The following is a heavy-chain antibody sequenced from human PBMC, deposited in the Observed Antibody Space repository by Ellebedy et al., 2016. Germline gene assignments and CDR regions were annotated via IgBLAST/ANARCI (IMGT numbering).Heavy chain of an antibody. D-gene: IGHD2/OR15-2a*01. CDR3: ARVIAWALFDP. V-gene: IGHV4-30-4*01. CDR1: GDSVTNGRYY. CDR2: IYYSGST. Sequence: SETLSLXCSVSGDSVTNGRYYWSWIRQPPGKGLEWLGYIYYSGSTYYNSSLRSRLTISVDTSKNQFFLNLRSVTAADTAVYYCARVIAWALFDPWGQGTLVTVSS. J-gene: IGHJ5*02.